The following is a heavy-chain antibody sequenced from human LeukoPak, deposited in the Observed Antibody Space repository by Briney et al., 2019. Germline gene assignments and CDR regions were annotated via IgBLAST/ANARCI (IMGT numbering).Heavy chain of an antibody. D-gene: IGHD3-3*01. V-gene: IGHV4-34*01. CDR1: GGSFSGYY. Sequence: SETLSLTCAVYGGSFSGYYWSWIRQPPGKGLEWIGEINHSGSTNYNPSLKSRVTISVDTSKNQFSLKLSSVTAADTAVYYCARIWSGSLGFDPWGQGTLVTVSS. J-gene: IGHJ5*02. CDR2: INHSGST. CDR3: ARIWSGSLGFDP.